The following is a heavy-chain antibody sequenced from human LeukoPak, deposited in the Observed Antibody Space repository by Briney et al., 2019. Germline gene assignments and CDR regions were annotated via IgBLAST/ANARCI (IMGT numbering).Heavy chain of an antibody. J-gene: IGHJ5*02. CDR3: AREGPYSSGWYAKGYNWFDP. CDR1: GGSFSGYY. CDR2: INHSGST. Sequence: SETLSLTCAVYGGSFSGYYWSWIRQPPGKGLEWIGEINHSGSTNYNPSLKSRVTISVDTSKNQFSLKLSSVTAADTAVYYCAREGPYSSGWYAKGYNWFDPWGQGTLVTVSS. D-gene: IGHD6-19*01. V-gene: IGHV4-34*01.